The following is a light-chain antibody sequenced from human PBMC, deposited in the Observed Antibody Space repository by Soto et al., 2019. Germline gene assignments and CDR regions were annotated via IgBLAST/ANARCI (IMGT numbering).Light chain of an antibody. CDR1: QSLSSN. CDR2: RAS. V-gene: IGKV3-15*01. J-gene: IGKJ1*01. Sequence: EIVITQSPATLSVSPGERATLCCRASQSLSSNVAWFQQKPGQAPRLLIYRASTRATGVPARFSGSGSGTEFTLTISSLQSEDFAVYYCQQYNNWPLWTFGQGTKVELK. CDR3: QQYNNWPLWT.